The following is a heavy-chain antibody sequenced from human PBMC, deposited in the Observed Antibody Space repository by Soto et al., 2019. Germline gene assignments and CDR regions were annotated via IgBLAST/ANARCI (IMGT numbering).Heavy chain of an antibody. CDR3: AGDYGSGSYRFDY. D-gene: IGHD3-10*01. CDR1: GGSISSYH. V-gene: IGHV4-59*01. Sequence: PSETLSLTCTVSGGSISSYHLSWIRQPPGKGLEWIGYIYYSGSTTYNPSVRSRVTISVDKSKNQFSLKLSSVTAADTAVYYCAGDYGSGSYRFDYWGQGTLVTVSS. CDR2: IYYSGST. J-gene: IGHJ4*02.